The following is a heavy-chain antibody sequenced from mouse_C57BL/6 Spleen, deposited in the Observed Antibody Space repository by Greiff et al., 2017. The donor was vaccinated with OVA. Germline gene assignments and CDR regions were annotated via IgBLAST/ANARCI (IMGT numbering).Heavy chain of an antibody. CDR2: IDPSDSET. D-gene: IGHD1-1*01. CDR1: GYTFTSYW. J-gene: IGHJ2*01. V-gene: IGHV1-52*01. Sequence: VQLQQSGAELVRPGSSVKLSCKASGYTFTSYWMHWVKQRPIQGLEWIGNIDPSDSETHYNQKFKDKATLTVDKSSSTAYMQLSSLTSEDSAVYYCARVSPLYYGSSFYFDYWGQGTTLTVSS. CDR3: ARVSPLYYGSSFYFDY.